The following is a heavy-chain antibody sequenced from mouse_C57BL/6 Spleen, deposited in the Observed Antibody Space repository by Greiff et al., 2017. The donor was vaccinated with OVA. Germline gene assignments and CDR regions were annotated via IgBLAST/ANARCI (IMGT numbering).Heavy chain of an antibody. V-gene: IGHV1-64*01. Sequence: VQLQQPGAELVKPGASVKLSCKASGYTFTSYWMHWVKQRPGQGLEWIGMIHPNSGSTNYNEKFKSKATLTVDKSSSTAYMQLSSLTSEDSAVYYCARRPNWDVGFEYWGQGTTLTVSS. D-gene: IGHD4-1*01. J-gene: IGHJ2*01. CDR2: IHPNSGST. CDR3: ARRPNWDVGFEY. CDR1: GYTFTSYW.